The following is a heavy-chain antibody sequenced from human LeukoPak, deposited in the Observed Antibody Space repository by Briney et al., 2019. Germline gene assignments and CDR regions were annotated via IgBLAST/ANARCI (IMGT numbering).Heavy chain of an antibody. D-gene: IGHD6-6*01. CDR2: ISSNGGST. Sequence: GGSLRLSCAASGFTFSSYAMHWVRQAPGKGLEYVSAISSNGGSTYYADSVKGRFTISRDNSKNTLYLQMSSLRGEDTAVYYCVKGGSSPLYYYYGMDVWGQGTTVTVSS. CDR3: VKGGSSPLYYYYGMDV. J-gene: IGHJ6*02. V-gene: IGHV3-64D*09. CDR1: GFTFSSYA.